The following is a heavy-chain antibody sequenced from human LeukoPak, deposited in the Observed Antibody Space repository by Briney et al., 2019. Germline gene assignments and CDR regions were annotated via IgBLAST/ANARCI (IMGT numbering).Heavy chain of an antibody. Sequence: GGSLRLSCAASGFTFSSYAMHWVRQAPGKGLEWVAFIHYDGSNNYYADSVKGRFTISRDNSKNTLYLQMNTLRADDTAVYYCARDSYSGSYSYFDYWGQGTLVTVSS. V-gene: IGHV3-30*02. D-gene: IGHD1-26*01. CDR2: IHYDGSNN. J-gene: IGHJ4*02. CDR1: GFTFSSYA. CDR3: ARDSYSGSYSYFDY.